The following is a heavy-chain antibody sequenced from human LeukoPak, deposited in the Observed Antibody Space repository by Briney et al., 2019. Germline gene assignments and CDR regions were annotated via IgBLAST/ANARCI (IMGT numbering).Heavy chain of an antibody. J-gene: IGHJ5*02. CDR1: GGSFSGYY. Sequence: SETLSLTCAVYGGSFSGYYWSWIRQPPGRGLEWIGEINHSGSTNYNPSLKSRVTISVDTSKNQFSLKLSSVTAADTAVYYCARYSPTSPVVVGTLNWFDPWGQGTLVTVSS. CDR2: INHSGST. V-gene: IGHV4-34*01. CDR3: ARYSPTSPVVVGTLNWFDP. D-gene: IGHD3-22*01.